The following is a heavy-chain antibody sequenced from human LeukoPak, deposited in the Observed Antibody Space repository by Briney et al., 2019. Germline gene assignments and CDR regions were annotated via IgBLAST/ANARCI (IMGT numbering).Heavy chain of an antibody. CDR2: IKQDGSQ. Sequence: GGSLRLSCAASGFTFSRHWMGWVRQAPGKGLEWVASIKQDGSQYYVDSVKGRFFISRDNAKNSVSLQMNSLRGEDTAVYYCARGPDFGHRLDYLDYWGQGTLVTVS. CDR1: GFTFSRHW. D-gene: IGHD4-17*01. J-gene: IGHJ4*02. V-gene: IGHV3-7*01. CDR3: ARGPDFGHRLDYLDY.